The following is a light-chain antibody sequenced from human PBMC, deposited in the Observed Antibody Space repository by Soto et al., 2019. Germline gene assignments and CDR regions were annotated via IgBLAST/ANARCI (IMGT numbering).Light chain of an antibody. Sequence: EIVMTQSPATLSVSPGERATLSCRASQSVSSKLAWYQHKPGQAPRLLIYGASTRATGVPARFSGSGSGTDFTLTISSLQSEDFAVYYCQQYDNWPPWTFGQGTKVEIK. CDR3: QQYDNWPPWT. V-gene: IGKV3-15*01. CDR2: GAS. CDR1: QSVSSK. J-gene: IGKJ1*01.